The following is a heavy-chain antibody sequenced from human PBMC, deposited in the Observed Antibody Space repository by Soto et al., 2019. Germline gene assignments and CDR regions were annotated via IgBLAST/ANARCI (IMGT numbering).Heavy chain of an antibody. D-gene: IGHD1-1*01. CDR2: IIPIFGTA. Sequence: VASVKVSCKASGGTLSSYAISWVRQAPGQGLEWMGGIIPIFGTANYAQKFQGRVTITADESTSTAYMELSSLRSEDTAVYYCASSNWNDVGDVFDYWGQGTLVTVSS. CDR3: ASSNWNDVGDVFDY. CDR1: GGTLSSYA. J-gene: IGHJ4*02. V-gene: IGHV1-69*13.